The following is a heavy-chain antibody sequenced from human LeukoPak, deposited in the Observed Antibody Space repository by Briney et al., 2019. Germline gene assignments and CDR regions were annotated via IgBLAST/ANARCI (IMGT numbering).Heavy chain of an antibody. CDR1: GDSFTNYW. D-gene: IGHD3-3*01. V-gene: IGHV5-51*01. Sequence: GESLKISCKGSGDSFTNYWIGWVRQMPGKGLEWMGIIYPGDSDTRYSPAFQGQVTISADKSISTAYLQWSSLKASDTAMYYCARKNSISGEWLELYNWFDPWGQGTLVTVSS. CDR2: IYPGDSDT. CDR3: ARKNSISGEWLELYNWFDP. J-gene: IGHJ5*02.